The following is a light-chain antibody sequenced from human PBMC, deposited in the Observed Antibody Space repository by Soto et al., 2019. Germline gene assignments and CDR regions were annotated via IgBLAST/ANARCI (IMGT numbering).Light chain of an antibody. Sequence: QSVLTQPRSVSGSPGQSVTISCTGTSSDVGRYNYVSWYQHHPGTAPKVMIYDVSERHSGVPDRFSGSKSGNTASLTISGLQAEDEADYYCCSYAGSPRFVFGTGTKVTVL. CDR2: DVS. CDR3: CSYAGSPRFV. V-gene: IGLV2-11*01. CDR1: SSDVGRYNY. J-gene: IGLJ1*01.